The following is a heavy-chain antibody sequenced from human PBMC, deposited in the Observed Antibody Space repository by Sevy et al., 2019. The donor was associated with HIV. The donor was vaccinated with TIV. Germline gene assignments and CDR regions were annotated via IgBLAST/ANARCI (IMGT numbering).Heavy chain of an antibody. V-gene: IGHV5-51*01. D-gene: IGHD1-26*01. Sequence: GESLKISCKGSGYIFTNYWIGWVRQMPRKGLEWMGIIYPGGSDTPYSPSFQGQVTISADKSISTAYLQWSTLKAADTARYYCARKAPSGSSAATFDIWGQGTMVTVSS. CDR1: GYIFTNYW. CDR3: ARKAPSGSSAATFDI. CDR2: IYPGGSDT. J-gene: IGHJ3*02.